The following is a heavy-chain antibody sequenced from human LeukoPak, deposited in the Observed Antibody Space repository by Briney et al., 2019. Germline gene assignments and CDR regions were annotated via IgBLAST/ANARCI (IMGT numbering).Heavy chain of an antibody. CDR1: GYTFSSYD. V-gene: IGHV1-46*01. CDR3: ARGIYYYGSD. D-gene: IGHD3-22*01. CDR2: INPSGDST. Sequence: ASVKVSCKASGYTFSSYDINWVRQATGQGLEWMGIINPSGDSTSYAQKFQGRVTMTRDTSTSTVYMELSSLRSEDTAVYYCARGIYYYGSDWGQGTLVTVSS. J-gene: IGHJ4*02.